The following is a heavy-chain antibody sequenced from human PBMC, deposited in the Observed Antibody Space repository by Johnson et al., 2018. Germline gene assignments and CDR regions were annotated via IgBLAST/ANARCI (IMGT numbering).Heavy chain of an antibody. Sequence: VQLQESGAEVKKPGESXKISCKGSGYSFTTHWIAWVRQMPGKGLDWMGIIYPGDSDIRYSPSFQGQVTISADKSISTAYLQSSSLKAPDTAMYHCARDGSPGVDAFDIWGQGTMVTVSS. J-gene: IGHJ3*02. D-gene: IGHD1-26*01. CDR3: ARDGSPGVDAFDI. CDR2: IYPGDSDI. CDR1: GYSFTTHW. V-gene: IGHV5-51*01.